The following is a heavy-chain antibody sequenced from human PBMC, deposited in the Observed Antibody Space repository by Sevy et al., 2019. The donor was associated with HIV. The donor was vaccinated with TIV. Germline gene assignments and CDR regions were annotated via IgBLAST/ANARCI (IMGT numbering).Heavy chain of an antibody. CDR1: GLYFSNAW. CDR2: VKSKTDGETT. Sequence: GGSLRLSCAASGLYFSNAWMSWVRQAPGKGLEWVGRVKSKTDGETTEYGAPVKDRFTISRDDSKRTVFLQMNSLKIDDTGVYYCITGSLGDPTAAWGRGTLVTVSS. CDR3: ITGSLGDPTAA. J-gene: IGHJ5*02. D-gene: IGHD2-21*02. V-gene: IGHV3-15*01.